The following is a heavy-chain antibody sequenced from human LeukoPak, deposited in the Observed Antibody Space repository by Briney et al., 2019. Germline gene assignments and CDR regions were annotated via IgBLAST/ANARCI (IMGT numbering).Heavy chain of an antibody. CDR1: GFTFSSYS. J-gene: IGHJ4*02. V-gene: IGHV3-21*01. CDR3: AREQKWELGYDY. Sequence: GGSLRLSCAASGFTFSSYSMNWVRQAPGKGLEWVSSISSSSSYIYYADSVKGRFTIPRDNAKNSLYLQMNSLRAEDTAVYYCAREQKWELGYDYWGQGTLVTVSS. CDR2: ISSSSSYI. D-gene: IGHD1-26*01.